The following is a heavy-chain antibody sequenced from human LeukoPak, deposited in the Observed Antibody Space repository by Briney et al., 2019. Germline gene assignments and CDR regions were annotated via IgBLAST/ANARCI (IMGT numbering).Heavy chain of an antibody. CDR2: TYYRSKWYN. CDR3: ARGPPIITVPGESYWYFDL. Sequence: SQTLSLTCAISGDSVSSNSAAWNWIRQSPSRGLEWLGRTYYRSKWYNDYAVSVKSRITINPDTSKNQFSLKLSSVTAADTAVYYCARGPPIITVPGESYWYFDLWGRGTLVTVSS. V-gene: IGHV6-1*01. D-gene: IGHD6-19*01. J-gene: IGHJ2*01. CDR1: GDSVSSNSAA.